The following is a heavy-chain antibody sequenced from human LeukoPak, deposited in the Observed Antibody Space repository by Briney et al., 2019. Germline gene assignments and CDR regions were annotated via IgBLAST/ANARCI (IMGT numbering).Heavy chain of an antibody. CDR2: ISGNGGST. Sequence: GGSLRLSCAAFGFTFSSYAMSWVRQAPGKGLEWVPAISGNGGSTYYADSVKGRFTISRDNSKNTLYLQMNSLRAEDTAVYYCAKTNGGSSAGFDYWGQGTLVTVSS. CDR1: GFTFSSYA. J-gene: IGHJ4*02. D-gene: IGHD2-8*01. CDR3: AKTNGGSSAGFDY. V-gene: IGHV3-23*01.